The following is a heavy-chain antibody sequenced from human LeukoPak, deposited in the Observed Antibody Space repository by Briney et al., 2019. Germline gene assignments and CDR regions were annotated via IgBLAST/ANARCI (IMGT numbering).Heavy chain of an antibody. J-gene: IGHJ6*03. CDR2: IYYSGST. D-gene: IGHD1-26*01. CDR1: GGSISSNY. CDR3: ARVGGSTVRYYYYMDV. Sequence: SETLSLTCTVSGGSISSNYWSWIRQPPGKGLEWIGYIYYSGSTNYNPSLKSRVTISVDTSKNQFSLKLSSVTAADTAVYYCARVGGSTVRYYYYMDVWGKGTTVTVSS. V-gene: IGHV4-59*01.